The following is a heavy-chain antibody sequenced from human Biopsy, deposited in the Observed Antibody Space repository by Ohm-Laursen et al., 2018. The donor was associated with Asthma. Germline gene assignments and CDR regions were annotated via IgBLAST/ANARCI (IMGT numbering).Heavy chain of an antibody. J-gene: IGHJ5*02. CDR1: GFSLRTPGAG. Sequence: TQTLTLTCSFSGFSLRTPGAGVGRIRQSPGKALEWLALIYWDEYSLFRPSLKRRLTMTEDPSKNQVVLTMTKMDPVDSGTYYCALSQDSGFDDHSPSWFDPWGQGTLVTVSS. D-gene: IGHD3-9*01. CDR2: IYWDEYS. CDR3: ALSQDSGFDDHSPSWFDP. V-gene: IGHV2-5*02.